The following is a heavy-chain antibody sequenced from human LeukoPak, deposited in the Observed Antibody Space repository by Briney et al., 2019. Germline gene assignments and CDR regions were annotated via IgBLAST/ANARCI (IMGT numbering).Heavy chain of an antibody. D-gene: IGHD2-15*01. CDR3: ARPYCSGGSCYLGPFDY. CDR2: ISSSSSTI. CDR1: GFTFGSYS. V-gene: IGHV3-48*01. J-gene: IGHJ4*02. Sequence: GGSLRLSSAASGFTFGSYSMNWVRQAPGKGLEWVSYISSSSSTIYYADSVKGRFTISRDNAKNSLYLQMNSLRAEDTAVYYCARPYCSGGSCYLGPFDYWGQGTLVTVSS.